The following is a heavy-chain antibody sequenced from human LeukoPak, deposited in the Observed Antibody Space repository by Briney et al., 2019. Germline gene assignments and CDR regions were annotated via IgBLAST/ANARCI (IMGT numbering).Heavy chain of an antibody. CDR3: ARGIAAAGRGWFDP. J-gene: IGHJ5*02. V-gene: IGHV4-31*03. CDR2: NYYSGST. D-gene: IGHD6-13*01. CDR1: GGSISSGGYY. Sequence: SETLSLTCTVSGGSISSGGYYWSWIRQHPGKGLEWIGYNYYSGSTYYNPSLKSRVTISVDTSKNQFSLKLSSVTAADTAVYYCARGIAAAGRGWFDPWGQGTLVTVSS.